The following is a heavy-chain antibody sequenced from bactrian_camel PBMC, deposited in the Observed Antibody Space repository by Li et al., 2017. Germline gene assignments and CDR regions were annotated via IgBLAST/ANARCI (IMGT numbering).Heavy chain of an antibody. J-gene: IGHJ4*01. V-gene: IGHV3S9*01. CDR3: AKASTYHNDYGSYNY. D-gene: IGHD4*01. CDR1: GYTENSYS. Sequence: HVQLVESGGGSVQAGGTLRLSCEASGYTENSYSMGWLRRVIGKEREGVATIDTDGNTQYADSVKGRFTISKDNAKPIVYLQMNSLKSEDTALYYCAKASTYHNDYGSYNYWGQGTQVTVS. CDR2: IDTDGNT.